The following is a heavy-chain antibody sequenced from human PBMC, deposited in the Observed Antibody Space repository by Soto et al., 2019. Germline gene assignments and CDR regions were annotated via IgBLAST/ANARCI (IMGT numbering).Heavy chain of an antibody. V-gene: IGHV4-31*03. CDR2: IYYSGGT. Sequence: TLSLTCTVSGASISSGCYYWSWIRQHPGKGLEWIGYIYYSGGTYYNPSLKSRVIISVDTSKNQFSLKLSSVTAADTAVFYCARGSKVAATNWGQGTLVTVSS. CDR3: ARGSKVAATN. D-gene: IGHD2-15*01. J-gene: IGHJ4*02. CDR1: GASISSGCYY.